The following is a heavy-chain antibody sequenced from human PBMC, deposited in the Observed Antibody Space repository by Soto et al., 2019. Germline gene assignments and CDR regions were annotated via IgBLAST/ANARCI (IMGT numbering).Heavy chain of an antibody. D-gene: IGHD1-7*01. CDR3: SKGIGTTRLYSMDV. CDR1: GFTFHTYV. CDR2: ISASGDST. J-gene: IGHJ6*02. V-gene: IGHV3-23*01. Sequence: PGGSLRLSCVASGFTFHTYVMNWVRQAPGKGLEWVSGISASGDSTFYADSLKGRFTISRDNSRNTLYLQMNSLRADDTAVYYCSKGIGTTRLYSMDVWGQGTTVTVSS.